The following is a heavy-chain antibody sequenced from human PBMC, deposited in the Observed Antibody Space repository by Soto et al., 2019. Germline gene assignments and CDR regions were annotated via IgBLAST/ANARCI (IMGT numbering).Heavy chain of an antibody. CDR2: ISGSAGST. V-gene: IGHV3-23*01. J-gene: IGHJ6*02. Sequence: PGGSLRLSCAASGFTFSSYAMSWVRQAPGKGLDWVSAISGSAGSTYYADSVKGRFTTSRDNSKNTLYLQMNSLRAEDTAVYYCAKGRSYYYYYGVDVWGQGTTVAVSS. CDR1: GFTFSSYA. CDR3: AKGRSYYYYYGVDV.